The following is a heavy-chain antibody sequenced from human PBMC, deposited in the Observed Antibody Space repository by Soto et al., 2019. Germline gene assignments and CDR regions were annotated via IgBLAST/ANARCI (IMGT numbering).Heavy chain of an antibody. CDR3: AKSSSGYSGSEFDP. D-gene: IGHD5-12*01. V-gene: IGHV3-23*01. CDR2: ISGSGGST. CDR1: GFTFSSYA. Sequence: PGGSLRRSCAASGFTFSSYAMSWVRRAPGKGLEWVSAISGSGGSTYYADSVKGRFTISRDNSKNTLYLQMNSLRAEDTAVYYCAKSSSGYSGSEFDPWGQGTLVTVSA. J-gene: IGHJ5*02.